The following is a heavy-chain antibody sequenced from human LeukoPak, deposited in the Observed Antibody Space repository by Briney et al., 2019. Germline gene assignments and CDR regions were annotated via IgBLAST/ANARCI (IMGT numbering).Heavy chain of an antibody. Sequence: GGSLRLSCEASGFTFSSYAMHWVRQAPGKGLGWVAVISYDGSNKYYADSVKGRFTISRDNSKNTPYLQMNSLRAEDTAVYYCARVGGQKTYYYDSSGNPSGYGMDVWGQGTTVTVSS. CDR1: GFTFSSYA. CDR2: ISYDGSNK. CDR3: ARVGGQKTYYYDSSGNPSGYGMDV. J-gene: IGHJ6*02. D-gene: IGHD3-22*01. V-gene: IGHV3-30-3*01.